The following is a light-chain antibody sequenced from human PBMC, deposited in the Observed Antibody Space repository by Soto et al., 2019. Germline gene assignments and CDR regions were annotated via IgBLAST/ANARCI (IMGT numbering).Light chain of an antibody. Sequence: DIRMTQSPSSLSASVGDTVTVTCRASQGISNYLAWYQQKPGRVPKLLIYATSTLDSGVPSRFSGSGSGTDFTLTITSLQHEDVATYYCQQYKGASTFGQGTRLEI. CDR1: QGISNY. CDR2: ATS. J-gene: IGKJ5*01. V-gene: IGKV1-27*01. CDR3: QQYKGAST.